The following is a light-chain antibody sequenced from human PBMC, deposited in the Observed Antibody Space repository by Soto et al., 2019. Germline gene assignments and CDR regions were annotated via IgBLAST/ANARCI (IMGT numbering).Light chain of an antibody. Sequence: EIVLTQCPVTLALSPGERATLSCRATESVSSNYLAWYQQKPGQAPRLLIYGASSRATGIPDRFSGSGSGRDFSLTINRLEPEDSAVYYCQQDGTSPPITFGQGTKVDI. J-gene: IGKJ1*01. CDR1: ESVSSNY. V-gene: IGKV3-20*01. CDR3: QQDGTSPPIT. CDR2: GAS.